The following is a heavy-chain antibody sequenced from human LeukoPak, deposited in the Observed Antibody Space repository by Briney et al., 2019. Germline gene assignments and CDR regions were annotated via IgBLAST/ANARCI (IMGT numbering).Heavy chain of an antibody. CDR1: GFTFSSYG. J-gene: IGHJ4*02. D-gene: IGHD3-22*01. V-gene: IGHV3-30*02. CDR3: AXPLNYDSSGYRDY. CDR2: IRYDGSNK. Sequence: GGSLRLSCAASGFTFSSYGMHWVRQAPGKGLEWVAFIRYDGSNKYYADSVKGRFTISRDNSKNTLYLQMNSLRAEDTAVYYCAXPLNYDSSGYRDYWGQGTLVTVSS.